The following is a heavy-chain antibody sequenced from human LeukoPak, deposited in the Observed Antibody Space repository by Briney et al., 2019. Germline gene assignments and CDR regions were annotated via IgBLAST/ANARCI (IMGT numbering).Heavy chain of an antibody. D-gene: IGHD3-22*01. V-gene: IGHV1-2*02. Sequence: ASVKVSCKASGYTFTSYYMHWVRQAPGQGLEWMGWINPNSGGTNYAQKFQGRVTMTRDTSISTAYMELSRLRSDDTAVYYCARRPANYYDSSGYYYLLDYWGQGTLVTVSS. J-gene: IGHJ4*02. CDR3: ARRPANYYDSSGYYYLLDY. CDR2: INPNSGGT. CDR1: GYTFTSYY.